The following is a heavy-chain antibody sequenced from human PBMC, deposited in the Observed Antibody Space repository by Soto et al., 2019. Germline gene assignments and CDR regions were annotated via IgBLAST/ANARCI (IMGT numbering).Heavy chain of an antibody. J-gene: IGHJ4*02. CDR1: GFTFSSYA. Sequence: PGGSLRLSCAASGFTFSSYAMSWVRQAPGKGLEWGSAISGSGGSTYYADSVKGRLTISRDNSKNTLYLQMNSLRAEDTAVYYCAKSFGGSSWYNYFDYWGQGTLVTVSS. D-gene: IGHD6-13*01. CDR2: ISGSGGST. CDR3: AKSFGGSSWYNYFDY. V-gene: IGHV3-23*01.